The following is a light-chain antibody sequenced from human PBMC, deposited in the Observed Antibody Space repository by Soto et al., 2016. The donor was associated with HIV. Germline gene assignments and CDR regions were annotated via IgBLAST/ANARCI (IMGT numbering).Light chain of an antibody. CDR2: DDS. Sequence: SYELTQPLSVSVAPGKTARITCGGNKIGSKTVNWYQQKTGQAPVLVVYDDSDRPSGIPERFSGSNSGNTATLTISKVEAGDEADYYCQVWDSSSHYYAFGTGTKVTVL. CDR3: QVWDSSSHYYA. J-gene: IGLJ1*01. CDR1: KIGSKT. V-gene: IGLV3-21*03.